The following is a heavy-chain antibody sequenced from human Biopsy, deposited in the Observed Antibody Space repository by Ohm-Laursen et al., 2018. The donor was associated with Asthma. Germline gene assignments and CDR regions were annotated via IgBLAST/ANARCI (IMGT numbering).Heavy chain of an antibody. Sequence: VASVKVSCKPSGYTFNSAGITWVRQAPGQGLEWMGWISVYNGNTKVAQKLQDRVTMITDTSTSTAYMELGSLRSDDTAVYFCARAVDYSHYYGIDVWGQGTTVTVS. D-gene: IGHD3-10*01. CDR1: GYTFNSAG. V-gene: IGHV1-18*01. CDR3: ARAVDYSHYYGIDV. CDR2: ISVYNGNT. J-gene: IGHJ6*02.